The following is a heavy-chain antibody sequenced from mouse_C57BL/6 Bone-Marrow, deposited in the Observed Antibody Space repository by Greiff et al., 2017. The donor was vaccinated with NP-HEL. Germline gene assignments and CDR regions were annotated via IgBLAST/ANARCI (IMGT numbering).Heavy chain of an antibody. CDR2: IHPNSGST. J-gene: IGHJ4*01. Sequence: QVQLQQPGAELVKPGASVKLSCKASGYNFTSYWMHWVKQRPGQGLEWIGMIHPNSGSTNYNEKFKSKATLTVDKSSSTAYMQLSSLTSEDSAVYYCPQNSLYAMDYWGQGTSVTVSS. V-gene: IGHV1-64*01. CDR3: PQNSLYAMDY. CDR1: GYNFTSYW.